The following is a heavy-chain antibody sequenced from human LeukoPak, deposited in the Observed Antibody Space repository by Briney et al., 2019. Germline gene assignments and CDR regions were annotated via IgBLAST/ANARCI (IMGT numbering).Heavy chain of an antibody. CDR3: ARGYCSSTSCYRPLYFDY. CDR2: IKQEGSEK. J-gene: IGHJ4*02. Sequence: GGSLRLSCAAPGFTFSSYWMSCVRQAPGKGLEWVANIKQEGSEKYYVDSVKGRFTSSRDNAENSLYLQMNSLRAEDTAVYYCARGYCSSTSCYRPLYFDYWGQGTLVTVSS. V-gene: IGHV3-7*01. CDR1: GFTFSSYW. D-gene: IGHD2-2*01.